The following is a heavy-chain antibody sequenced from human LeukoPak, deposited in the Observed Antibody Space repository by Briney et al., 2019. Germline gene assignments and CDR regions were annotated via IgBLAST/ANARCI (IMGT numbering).Heavy chain of an antibody. D-gene: IGHD3-22*01. V-gene: IGHV3-21*04. Sequence: GGSLRLSCVVSGFTFSSYSMNWVRQAPGKGLEWVSSISSSGSYIYYADSVKGRFTISRDNAKNSLYLQMSSLRAEDTAIYYCARRGYYYDSSAYFYFDYWGQGTLVTVSS. J-gene: IGHJ4*02. CDR3: ARRGYYYDSSAYFYFDY. CDR1: GFTFSSYS. CDR2: ISSSGSYI.